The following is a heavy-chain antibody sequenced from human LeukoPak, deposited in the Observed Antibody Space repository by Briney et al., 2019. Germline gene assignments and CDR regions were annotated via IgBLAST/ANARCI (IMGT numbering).Heavy chain of an antibody. CDR1: GGSISSNNW. D-gene: IGHD2-2*02. CDR3: ARDNGYCSSTSCYTGGYYYYYYMDV. J-gene: IGHJ6*03. Sequence: SGTLSLTCAVSGGSISSNNWWSWVRQPPGKGLEWIGEIYHSGSTNYNPSLKSRVTMSVDTSKNQFSLKLSSVTAADTAVYYCARDNGYCSSTSCYTGGYYYYYYMDVWGKGTTVTVSS. CDR2: IYHSGST. V-gene: IGHV4-4*02.